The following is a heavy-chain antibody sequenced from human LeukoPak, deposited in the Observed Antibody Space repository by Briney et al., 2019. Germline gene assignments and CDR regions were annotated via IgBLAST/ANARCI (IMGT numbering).Heavy chain of an antibody. CDR2: IIPIFGTA. J-gene: IGHJ5*02. CDR3: ARGGSGNWFDP. D-gene: IGHD3-10*01. CDR1: GGTFRSFA. V-gene: IGHV1-69*13. Sequence: GASVKVSCKASGGTFRSFAISGWRQAPGQGLGWMGGIIPIFGTANYAQKFQGRVTITADESTSTAYMELSSLRSEDTAVYYCARGGSGNWFDPWGQGTLVTVSS.